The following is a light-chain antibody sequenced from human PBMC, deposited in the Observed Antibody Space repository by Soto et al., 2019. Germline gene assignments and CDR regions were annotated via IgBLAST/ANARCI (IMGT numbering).Light chain of an antibody. CDR2: GAS. CDR1: QSISSSY. Sequence: EIVLTQSPGTLSLSPGEGATLSCRTSQSISSSYLSRFQQRPGQAPRVLIYGASNRASGIPDRFSGSGSGTDFTLTISSLEPEDFAVYYCQYYGRSPPYTFGQGTKLDIK. V-gene: IGKV3-20*01. J-gene: IGKJ2*01. CDR3: QYYGRSPPYT.